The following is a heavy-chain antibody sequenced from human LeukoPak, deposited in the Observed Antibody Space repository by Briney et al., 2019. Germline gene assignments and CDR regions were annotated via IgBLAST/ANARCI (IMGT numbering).Heavy chain of an antibody. CDR3: ARVKVKVGPAATGDDSGTLFTFDY. D-gene: IGHD1-26*01. Sequence: GASVKVSCKASRGTFSSYAISWVRQAPGQGLEWMGGIIPIFGTANYAQKFQGRVTITADESTSTAYMELSSLRSEDTAVYYCARVKVKVGPAATGDDSGTLFTFDYWGQGTLVTVSS. J-gene: IGHJ4*02. CDR2: IIPIFGTA. CDR1: RGTFSSYA. V-gene: IGHV1-69*13.